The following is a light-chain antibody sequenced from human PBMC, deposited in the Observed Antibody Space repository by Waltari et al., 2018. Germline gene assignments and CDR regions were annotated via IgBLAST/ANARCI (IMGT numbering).Light chain of an antibody. V-gene: IGLV3-19*01. J-gene: IGLJ2*01. CDR3: NSRDSSGNHPV. Sequence: SSELTQDPAGSVALGQTVRSTCQGDSLRSYYASWYQQKPGQAPVLVIYGKTNRPAGIPDLFSGSSSGNTASLTITGARAEDEADYSCNSRDSSGNHPVFGGGTKLTVL. CDR2: GKT. CDR1: SLRSYY.